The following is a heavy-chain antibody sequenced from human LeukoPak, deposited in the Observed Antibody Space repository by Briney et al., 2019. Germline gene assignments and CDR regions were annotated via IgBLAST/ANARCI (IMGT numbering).Heavy chain of an antibody. CDR1: GGSFSGYY. CDR3: ARNWYYYDSSGYLDVFDY. CDR2: INHSGST. V-gene: IGHV4-34*01. D-gene: IGHD3-22*01. Sequence: PSETLSLTCAVYGGSFSGYYWSWIRQPPGKGLEWIGEINHSGSTNYNPSLKSRVTISVDTSKNQFSLKLSSVTAADTAVYYCARNWYYYDSSGYLDVFDYWGQGTLVTVSS. J-gene: IGHJ4*02.